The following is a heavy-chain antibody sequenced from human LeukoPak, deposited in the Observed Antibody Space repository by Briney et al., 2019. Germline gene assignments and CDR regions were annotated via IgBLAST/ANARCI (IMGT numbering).Heavy chain of an antibody. CDR1: GYTFTSYD. Sequence: ASVKVSCKASGYTFTSYDINWVRQAPGQGLEWMGWINPKSGGTNYAQKFQGRVTMTRDTSISTAYMDLSSLKSDDTAVYYCARPSSSSWYGFDPWGQGTLVTVSS. J-gene: IGHJ5*02. CDR3: ARPSSSSWYGFDP. D-gene: IGHD6-13*01. CDR2: INPKSGGT. V-gene: IGHV1-2*02.